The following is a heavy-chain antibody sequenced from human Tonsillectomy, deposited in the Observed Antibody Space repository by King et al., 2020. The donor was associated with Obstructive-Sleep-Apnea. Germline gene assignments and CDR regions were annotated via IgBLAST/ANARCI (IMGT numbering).Heavy chain of an antibody. V-gene: IGHV3-49*03. Sequence: VQLVESGGGLVQPGRSLRLSCTASGFTFGDYAMSWFRQAPGKGLEWVGFIRSKAYGGTTQYAASVQGRFTISRDDSKSIAYLQMNSLKTEDTAVYYCTRKGPYSSSFDYWGQGTLVTVSS. CDR3: TRKGPYSSSFDY. D-gene: IGHD6-6*01. CDR2: IRSKAYGGTT. CDR1: GFTFGDYA. J-gene: IGHJ4*02.